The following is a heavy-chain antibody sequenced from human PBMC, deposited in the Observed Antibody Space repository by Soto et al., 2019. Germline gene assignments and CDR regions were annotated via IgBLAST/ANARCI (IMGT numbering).Heavy chain of an antibody. D-gene: IGHD3-10*01. CDR2: IIPIFGTA. Sequence: SVKVSCKASGGTFSSYAISWVRQAPGQGLEWMGGIIPIFGTANYAQKFQGRVTITADESTSTAYMELRSLRSDDTAVYYCARKYYYGSGSYYNVYYYYYMDVWGKGTTVTVSS. CDR1: GGTFSSYA. V-gene: IGHV1-69*13. CDR3: ARKYYYGSGSYYNVYYYYYMDV. J-gene: IGHJ6*03.